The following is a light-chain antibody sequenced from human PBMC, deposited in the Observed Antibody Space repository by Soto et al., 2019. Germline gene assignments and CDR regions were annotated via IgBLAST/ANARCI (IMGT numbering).Light chain of an antibody. CDR1: QSISSW. V-gene: IGKV1-5*03. Sequence: DSQMTQSPSTLAASVGDRVTITCRASQSISSWLAWYQQKPGKAPKLLIYKASLLQSGGPSRFSGSGSGAEFTLTISSLQPEDFATYYCQQYDRYPVTFGGGTKVEVK. CDR2: KAS. J-gene: IGKJ4*01. CDR3: QQYDRYPVT.